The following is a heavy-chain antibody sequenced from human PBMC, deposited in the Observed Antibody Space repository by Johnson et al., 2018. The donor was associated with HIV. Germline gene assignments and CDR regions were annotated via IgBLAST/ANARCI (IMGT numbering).Heavy chain of an antibody. V-gene: IGHV3-66*03. Sequence: MQLVESGGGLIQPGESLRLSCAASGFTVSTYHMSWVRQAPGKGLEWVSVIYDGGRTYYADSVKGRLTVSRDNSKNTLYLQMNSLRAEETALYYCARERVGDAFDIWGQGTMVTVSS. CDR1: GFTVSTYH. J-gene: IGHJ3*02. CDR3: ARERVGDAFDI. CDR2: IYDGGRT. D-gene: IGHD1-26*01.